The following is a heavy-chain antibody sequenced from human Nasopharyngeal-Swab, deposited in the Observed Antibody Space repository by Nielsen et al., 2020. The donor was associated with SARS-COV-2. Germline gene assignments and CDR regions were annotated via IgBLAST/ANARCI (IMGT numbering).Heavy chain of an antibody. CDR2: ISYDGSNK. CDR1: GFTFSSYA. Sequence: SLKISCAASGFTFSSYAMHWVRQAPGKGLEWVAVISYDGSNKYYADSVKGRFTISRDNSKNTLYLQMNSLRAEDTAVYYCARDNAAHSLDYWSQGTLVTVSS. V-gene: IGHV3-30-3*01. D-gene: IGHD2-21*01. J-gene: IGHJ4*02. CDR3: ARDNAAHSLDY.